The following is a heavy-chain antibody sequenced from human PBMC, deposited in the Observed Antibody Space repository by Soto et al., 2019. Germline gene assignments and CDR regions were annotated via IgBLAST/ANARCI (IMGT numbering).Heavy chain of an antibody. V-gene: IGHV3-30*03. CDR2: ISYDGSNK. D-gene: IGHD5-18*01. J-gene: IGHJ4*02. CDR1: GFTFSSYG. Sequence: GGSLRLSCAASGFTFSSYGMHWVRQAPGKGLEWVAVISYDGSNKDYADSVKGRFTISRDNCKNTLYLQTNSLRAEDTAVYYCASVGDTAMVTPYFDYWGQGTLVTVSS. CDR3: ASVGDTAMVTPYFDY.